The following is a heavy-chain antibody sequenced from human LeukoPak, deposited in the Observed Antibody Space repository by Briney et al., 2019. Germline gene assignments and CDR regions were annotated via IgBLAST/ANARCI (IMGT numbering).Heavy chain of an antibody. CDR3: ARDSLFWSGYSNWFDP. CDR2: IRYDGSNK. Sequence: GGSLRLSCAASGFTFSSYGMHWVRQAPGKGLEWVAFIRYDGSNKYYADSVKGRFTISRDNSKNTLYLQMNSPRAEDTAVYYCARDSLFWSGYSNWFDPWGQGTLVTVSS. D-gene: IGHD3-3*01. J-gene: IGHJ5*02. V-gene: IGHV3-30*02. CDR1: GFTFSSYG.